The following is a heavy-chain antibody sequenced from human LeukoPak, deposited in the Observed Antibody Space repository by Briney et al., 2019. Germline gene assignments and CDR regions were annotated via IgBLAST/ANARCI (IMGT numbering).Heavy chain of an antibody. CDR1: GFTFSNYW. CDR2: INSDGSST. V-gene: IGHV3-74*01. D-gene: IGHD4-17*01. CDR3: ARADYGGAFEY. J-gene: IGHJ4*02. Sequence: PGGSLRLSCAASGFTFSNYWMHWVRQAPGKGLVWVSRINSDGSSTSYADSVKGRFTISRDNAKNRLYLQMNSLRAEDTAVYYCARADYGGAFEYWGQGILVTVSS.